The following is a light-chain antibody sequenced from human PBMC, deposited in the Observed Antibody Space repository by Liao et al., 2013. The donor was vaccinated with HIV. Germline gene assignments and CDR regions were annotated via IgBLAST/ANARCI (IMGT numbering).Light chain of an antibody. Sequence: SYELTQPPSVSVSPGQTASITCSGDKLGDKYACWYQQKPGQSPVLVIYQDSKRPSRIPGRFSGSNSGNTATLTISGTQPLDEADYYCQVWDRFSSFVFGTGTKVTVL. CDR1: KLGDKY. CDR2: QDS. J-gene: IGLJ1*01. V-gene: IGLV3-1*01. CDR3: QVWDRFSSFV.